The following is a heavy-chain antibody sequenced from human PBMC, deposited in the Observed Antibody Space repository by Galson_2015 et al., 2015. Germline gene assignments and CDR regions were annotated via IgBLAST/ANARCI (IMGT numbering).Heavy chain of an antibody. CDR1: GGSITTRPYY. J-gene: IGHJ4*02. D-gene: IGHD2-15*01. V-gene: IGHV4-39*02. Sequence: ETLSLTCSVSGGSITTRPYYWGWIRLPPGKGLEWIASISYSETTYYNPSLKSRVTVSGDTSKNQFSLRLNSVTAADTAVYYCAREPYCSGGSCYGFDYWGQGTLVTVSS. CDR3: AREPYCSGGSCYGFDY. CDR2: ISYSETT.